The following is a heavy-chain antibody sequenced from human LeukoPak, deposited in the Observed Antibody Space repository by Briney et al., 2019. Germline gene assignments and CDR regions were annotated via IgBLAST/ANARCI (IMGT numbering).Heavy chain of an antibody. CDR3: ARSGSHDY. D-gene: IGHD1-26*01. V-gene: IGHV3-66*01. CDR2: IYTGGTT. Sequence: GGSLRLSCKASGFTVTSNHMNWVRQAPGKGLEWVSIIYTGGTTHYADSLKDRFTISRDNAKNSLYLQVNSLRADDTAVYYCARSGSHDYWGQGTLVTVSS. J-gene: IGHJ4*02. CDR1: GFTVTSNH.